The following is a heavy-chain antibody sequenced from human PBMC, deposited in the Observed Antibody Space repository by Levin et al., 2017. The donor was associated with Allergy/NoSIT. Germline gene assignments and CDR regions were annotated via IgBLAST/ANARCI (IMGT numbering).Heavy chain of an antibody. V-gene: IGHV4-4*07. J-gene: IGHJ5*02. Sequence: SETLSLTCTVSGGSISSYYWSWIRQPAGKGLEWIGRIYTSGSTNYNPSLKSRVTMSVDTSKNQFSLKLSSVTAADTAVYYCARDLAEQLAGENWFDPWGQGTLVTVSS. CDR1: GGSISSYY. D-gene: IGHD6-6*01. CDR3: ARDLAEQLAGENWFDP. CDR2: IYTSGST.